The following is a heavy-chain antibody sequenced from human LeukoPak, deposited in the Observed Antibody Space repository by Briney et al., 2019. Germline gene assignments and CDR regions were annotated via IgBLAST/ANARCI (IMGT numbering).Heavy chain of an antibody. CDR1: GGSISSSSYY. V-gene: IGHV4-39*01. Sequence: SETLSLTCTVSGGSISSSSYYWAWIRQPPGKGLEWFASIYYSGSTYYNPSLKSRVTMSVDTSENQFSLRLSSVTAADTAVYYCARLYGSSGFYFDYWGQGTLVTVSS. CDR3: ARLYGSSGFYFDY. J-gene: IGHJ4*02. D-gene: IGHD6-13*01. CDR2: IYYSGST.